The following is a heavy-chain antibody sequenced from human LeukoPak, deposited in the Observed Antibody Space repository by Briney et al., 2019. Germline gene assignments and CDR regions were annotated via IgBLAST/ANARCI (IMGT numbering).Heavy chain of an antibody. CDR2: IRNKPNSYTT. J-gene: IGHJ4*02. V-gene: IGHV3-72*01. CDR3: AVRYDNDY. Sequence: GGSLRLSCVASGFTFSNAWMNWVRQAPGKGLEWVGRIRNKPNSYTTEYAASVKGRFTISRDDSKNSLYLQMNSLKTEDKAVYYCAVRYDNDYWGQGTVVTVSS. D-gene: IGHD2-2*01. CDR1: GFTFSNAW.